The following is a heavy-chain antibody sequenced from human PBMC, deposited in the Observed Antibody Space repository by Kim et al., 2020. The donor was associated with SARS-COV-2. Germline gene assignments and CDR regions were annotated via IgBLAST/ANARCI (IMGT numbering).Heavy chain of an antibody. V-gene: IGHV4-34*01. CDR3: ARLLWFGELGYFDY. Sequence: SPSIKSRVTISVATSKNQFSLKLSSVTAADTAVYYCARLLWFGELGYFDYWGQGTLVTVSS. D-gene: IGHD3-10*01. J-gene: IGHJ4*02.